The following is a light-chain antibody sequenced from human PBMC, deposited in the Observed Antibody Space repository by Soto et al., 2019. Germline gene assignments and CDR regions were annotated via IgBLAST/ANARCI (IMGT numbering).Light chain of an antibody. CDR3: HQYSCLYT. V-gene: IGKV1-5*03. CDR1: QSISRW. Sequence: DIQMTQSPSALSASVGDRVTITCRASQSISRWLAWYQQKPGKAPKLLIYKASSVQGGVPSRFSGSGSGTVFTLTISGLPPDDVATYYCHQYSCLYTCGQAPKLEI. CDR2: KAS. J-gene: IGKJ2*01.